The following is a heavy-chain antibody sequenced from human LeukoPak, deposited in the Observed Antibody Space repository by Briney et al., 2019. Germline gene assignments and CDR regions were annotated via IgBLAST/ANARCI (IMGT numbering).Heavy chain of an antibody. D-gene: IGHD3-16*02. CDR1: GYTFTSYA. J-gene: IGHJ6*02. CDR2: INAGNGNT. Sequence: GASVNVSCKASGYTFTSYAMHWVRQAPGQRLEWMGWINAGNGNTKYSQKFQGRVTMTEDTSTDTAYMELSSLRSEDTAVHYCALRSYYYYGMDVWGQGTTVTVSS. CDR3: ALRSYYYYGMDV. V-gene: IGHV1-3*01.